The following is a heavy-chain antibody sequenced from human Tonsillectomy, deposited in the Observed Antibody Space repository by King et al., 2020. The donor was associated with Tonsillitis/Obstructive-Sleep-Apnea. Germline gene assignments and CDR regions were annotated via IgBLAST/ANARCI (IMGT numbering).Heavy chain of an antibody. CDR1: GYTFTGYY. CDR3: ARDQGYDILTGYPRYFDY. D-gene: IGHD3-9*01. V-gene: IGHV1-2*04. CDR2: INPNSGGT. J-gene: IGHJ4*02. Sequence: QLVQSGAEVKKPGASVKVSCKASGYTFTGYYMHWVRQAPGQGLEWMGWINPNSGGTNYAQKFQGWVTMTRDTSISTTYLELSRLGSDDTAVYYCARDQGYDILTGYPRYFDYWGQGTLVTVSS.